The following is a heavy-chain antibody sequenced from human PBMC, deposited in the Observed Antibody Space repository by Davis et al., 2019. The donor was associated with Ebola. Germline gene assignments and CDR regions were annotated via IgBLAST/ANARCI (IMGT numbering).Heavy chain of an antibody. Sequence: PGGSLRLSCAASGFTFSSYAMSWVRQAPGKGLEWVSAISGSGGSTYYADSVKGRFTISRDNSKNTLYLQMNSLRAEDTAVYYCARDRWYNWNSYYYYYGLDVWGQGTTVTVSS. CDR2: ISGSGGST. D-gene: IGHD1-7*01. CDR1: GFTFSSYA. J-gene: IGHJ6*02. CDR3: ARDRWYNWNSYYYYYGLDV. V-gene: IGHV3-23*01.